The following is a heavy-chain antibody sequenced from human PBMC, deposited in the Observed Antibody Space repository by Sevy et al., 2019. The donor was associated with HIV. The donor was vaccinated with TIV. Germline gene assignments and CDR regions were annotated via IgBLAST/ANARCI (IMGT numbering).Heavy chain of an antibody. CDR2: ISSSSSTI. V-gene: IGHV3-48*01. Sequence: GGSLRLSCAVSGFTFRNFWMSWVRQAPGKGLEWVSYISSSSSTIYYADSVKGRFTISRDNAKNSLYLQMNSLRAEDTAVYYCAREPYYYDSSGSTLNAFDIWGQGTMVTVSS. CDR1: GFTFRNFW. CDR3: AREPYYYDSSGSTLNAFDI. D-gene: IGHD3-22*01. J-gene: IGHJ3*02.